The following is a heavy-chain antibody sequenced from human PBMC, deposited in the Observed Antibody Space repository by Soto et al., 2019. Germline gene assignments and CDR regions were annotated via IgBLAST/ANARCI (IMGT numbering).Heavy chain of an antibody. Sequence: QVQLVQSGAEVKKPGASVKVSCKASGYTFTSYDINWVRQATGQGLEWMGWMNPNSGNTDYAQKFQGRVIMTRNTVIAPAYMDLSHLTSEDTAVYYGGGGLGTAMADGMDVGGQGTTVTVSS. CDR3: GGGLGTAMADGMDV. D-gene: IGHD5-18*01. CDR1: GYTFTSYD. V-gene: IGHV1-8*01. CDR2: MNPNSGNT. J-gene: IGHJ6*02.